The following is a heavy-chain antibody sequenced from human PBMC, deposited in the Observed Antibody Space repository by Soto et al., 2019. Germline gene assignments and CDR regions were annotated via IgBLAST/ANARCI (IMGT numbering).Heavy chain of an antibody. V-gene: IGHV4-4*07. J-gene: IGHJ6*02. CDR3: AREVKQRLGYYYIGLDV. CDR1: GDSIRAFY. D-gene: IGHD6-25*01. CDR2: FSLSGDT. Sequence: QVQLQESGPGLVKPSETVSLTCAVSGDSIRAFYWSWFRQPAGGGLEWIGCFSLSGDTDYNPSLSSRLTMSFDTSKSRFSLRLTSVTAADAAVYYCAREVKQRLGYYYIGLDVWGQGTTVTVSS.